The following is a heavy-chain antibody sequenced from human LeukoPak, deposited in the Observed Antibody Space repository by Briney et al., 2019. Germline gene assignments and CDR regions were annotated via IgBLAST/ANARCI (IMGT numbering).Heavy chain of an antibody. CDR1: GFTFDDYA. J-gene: IGHJ4*02. D-gene: IGHD3-22*01. CDR3: TKETTMIVGGQYFDY. CDR2: ISWDGGRT. V-gene: IGHV3-43*01. Sequence: GGSLRLSYAASGFTFDDYAMHWVRQAPGKGLEWVSLISWDGGRTYYTDSVKGRFSISRDNSKNSLYLQMNSLRTEDTALYYCTKETTMIVGGQYFDYWGQGTLVTVSS.